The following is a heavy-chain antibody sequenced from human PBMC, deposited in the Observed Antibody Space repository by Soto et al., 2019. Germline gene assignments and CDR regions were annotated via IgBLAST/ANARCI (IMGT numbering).Heavy chain of an antibody. CDR3: ARGSQIPPGGPT. D-gene: IGHD3-16*01. J-gene: IGHJ4*02. CDR2: IYSGGSR. CDR1: GFTVSNNY. Sequence: EVQLVESGGGLVQPGGSLTLSCAASGFTVSNNYMSWVRQAPGKGLEWVSVIYSGGSRYYADSVMGRCTISRDNSKNTLYVQMSSLRAEETAVYYCARGSQIPPGGPTWGQGTLLSVSS. V-gene: IGHV3-66*01.